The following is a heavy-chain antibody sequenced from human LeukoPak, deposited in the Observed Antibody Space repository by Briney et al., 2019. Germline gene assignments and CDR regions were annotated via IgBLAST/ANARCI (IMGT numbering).Heavy chain of an antibody. CDR3: ARERSRYTDFDF. CDR1: GFIFRSYT. J-gene: IGHJ4*02. CDR2: ISYDGRTK. V-gene: IGHV3-30*04. D-gene: IGHD1-1*01. Sequence: PGGSLRLFCAASGFIFRSYTMHWVRQAPGKGLEWVAGISYDGRTKFYANFVKGRFTFSSDYSKNTLYLQMNSLRVEDTALYYCARERSRYTDFDFWGQGTLVTVPS.